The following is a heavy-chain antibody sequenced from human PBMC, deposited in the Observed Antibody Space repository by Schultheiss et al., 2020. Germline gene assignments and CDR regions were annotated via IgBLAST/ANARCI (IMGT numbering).Heavy chain of an antibody. CDR2: IYYSGST. D-gene: IGHD3-10*01. CDR1: GGSISSYY. CDR3: ARELRYYGSGSYYTQLDY. Sequence: SETLSLTCTVSGGSISSYYWSWIRQPPGKGLEWIGYIYYSGSTNYNPSLKSRVTISVDTSKNQFSLKLSSVTAADTAVYYCARELRYYGSGSYYTQLDYWGGGTL. V-gene: IGHV4-59*01. J-gene: IGHJ4*02.